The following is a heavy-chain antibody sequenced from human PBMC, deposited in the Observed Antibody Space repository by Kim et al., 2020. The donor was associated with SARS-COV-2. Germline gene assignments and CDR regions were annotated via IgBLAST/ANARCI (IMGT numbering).Heavy chain of an antibody. D-gene: IGHD3-16*02. V-gene: IGHV3-33*01. J-gene: IGHJ4*02. CDR1: GFTFSSYG. CDR2: IWYDGSNK. CDR3: ARDSDEYVWGRYPLGTFDY. Sequence: GGSLRLSCAASGFTFSSYGMHWVRQAPGKGLEWVAIIWYDGSNKYYADSVKGRFTISRDNSKNTLYLQMNSLRAEDTAVYYCARDSDEYVWGRYPLGTFDYWGQGTLVTVSS.